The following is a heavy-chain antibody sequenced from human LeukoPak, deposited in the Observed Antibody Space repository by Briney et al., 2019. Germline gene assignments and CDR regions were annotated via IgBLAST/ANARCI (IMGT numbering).Heavy chain of an antibody. CDR2: IYTSGST. CDR3: ARRYLDSSGYYHDAFDI. Sequence: SETLSLTCTVSGGSISSYYWSWIRQPAGKGLEWIGRIYTSGSTNYNTSLKSRVTMSVDTSKKQFSLKRSSVTAADTAVYYCARRYLDSSGYYHDAFDIWGQGTMVTVSS. CDR1: GGSISSYY. J-gene: IGHJ3*02. D-gene: IGHD3-22*01. V-gene: IGHV4-4*07.